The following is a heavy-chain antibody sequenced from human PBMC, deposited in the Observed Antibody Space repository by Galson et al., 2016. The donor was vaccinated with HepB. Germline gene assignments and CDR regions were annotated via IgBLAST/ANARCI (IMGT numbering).Heavy chain of an antibody. CDR1: GFTFSSYS. CDR3: ARDWIPYYYYGMDV. CDR2: ISSSSSYI. V-gene: IGHV3-21*01. J-gene: IGHJ6*02. D-gene: IGHD2-2*03. Sequence: SLRLSCAASGFTFSSYSMNWVRQAPGKGLEWVSSISSSSSYIYYADSVKGRFTISRDNAKNPLYLQINSLRAEDTAAYYCARDWIPYYYYGMDVWGQGTTVTVSS.